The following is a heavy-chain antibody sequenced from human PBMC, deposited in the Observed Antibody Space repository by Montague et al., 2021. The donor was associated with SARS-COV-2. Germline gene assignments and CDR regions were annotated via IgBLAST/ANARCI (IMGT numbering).Heavy chain of an antibody. CDR3: ARVGRQQLVRLSGMDV. CDR2: IYYSGST. J-gene: IGHJ6*02. D-gene: IGHD6-13*01. Sequence: YWGWIRQPPGKGLEWIGSIYYSGSTYYNPSLKSRVTISVDTSKNQFSLKLSSVTAADTAVYYCARVGRQQLVRLSGMDVWGQGTTVTVSS. CDR1: Y. V-gene: IGHV4-39*07.